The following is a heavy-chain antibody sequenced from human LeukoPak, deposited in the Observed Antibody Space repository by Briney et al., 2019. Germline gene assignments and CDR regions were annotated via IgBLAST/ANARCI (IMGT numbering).Heavy chain of an antibody. Sequence: PGGSLRLSCAASGFTFSRNAMNWVRQAPGKGLEWVSFISSSSNYMSYADSVKGRFTISRDNAENSLYPQMNSLRAEDTAVYYCARPLDSSNNYFDYWGQGTLVTVSA. J-gene: IGHJ4*02. CDR3: ARPLDSSNNYFDY. CDR1: GFTFSRNA. D-gene: IGHD6-13*01. CDR2: ISSSSNYM. V-gene: IGHV3-21*01.